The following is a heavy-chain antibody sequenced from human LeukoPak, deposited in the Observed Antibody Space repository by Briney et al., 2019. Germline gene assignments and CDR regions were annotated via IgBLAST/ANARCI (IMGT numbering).Heavy chain of an antibody. CDR2: IYYSGRT. CDR1: GGSISSYY. CDR3: ARDLELERNRWNYFES. J-gene: IGHJ4*02. V-gene: IGHV4-59*01. Sequence: SETLSLTCTVSGGSISSYYWSWIRQPAGKGLEWIGYIYYSGRTNYNPSLKSRVTIAVDTSKNQFSLRLSSVTAADTAVYYCARDLELERNRWNYFESWGQGTLLTVSS. D-gene: IGHD1-1*01.